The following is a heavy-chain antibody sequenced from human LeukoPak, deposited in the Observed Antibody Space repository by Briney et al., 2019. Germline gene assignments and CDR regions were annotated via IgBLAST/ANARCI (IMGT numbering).Heavy chain of an antibody. CDR2: IRQDGSEK. J-gene: IGHJ4*02. CDR1: GFTFSNYW. Sequence: GGSLRLSCAASGFTFSNYWMSWVRQAPGKGLEWVANIRQDGSEKYYVDSVKGRFTISRDNAKNSLYLQMNSLRAEDTAMYYCARAVWIWDYWGQGTLVTVSS. V-gene: IGHV3-7*03. CDR3: ARAVWIWDY. D-gene: IGHD5-12*01.